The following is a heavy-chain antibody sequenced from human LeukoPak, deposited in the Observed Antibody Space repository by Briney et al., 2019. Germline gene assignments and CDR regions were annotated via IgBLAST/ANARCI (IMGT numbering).Heavy chain of an antibody. CDR3: ARLIYSGSYVGGWFDP. CDR1: GGSFSGYY. D-gene: IGHD1-26*01. V-gene: IGHV4-34*01. J-gene: IGHJ5*02. Sequence: SETLSLTCAVYGGSFSGYYWSWIRQPPGKGLEWIGEISHSGSTNYNPSLKSRVTISVDTSKNQFSLKLRSVTAADTAVYYCARLIYSGSYVGGWFDPWGQGTLVTVSS. CDR2: ISHSGST.